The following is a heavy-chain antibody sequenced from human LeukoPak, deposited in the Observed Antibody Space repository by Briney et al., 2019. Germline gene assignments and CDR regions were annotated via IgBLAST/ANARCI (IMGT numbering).Heavy chain of an antibody. V-gene: IGHV4-30-4*01. CDR3: ARGEYSYGFSWGRFDP. D-gene: IGHD5-18*01. Sequence: NPSQTLSLTCTVSGGSISSGDYYWSWIRQPPGKGLEWIGEINHSGSTNYNPSLKSRVTISVDTSKNQFSLKLSSVTAADTAVYYCARGEYSYGFSWGRFDPWGQGTLVTVSS. CDR1: GGSISSGDYY. J-gene: IGHJ5*02. CDR2: INHSGST.